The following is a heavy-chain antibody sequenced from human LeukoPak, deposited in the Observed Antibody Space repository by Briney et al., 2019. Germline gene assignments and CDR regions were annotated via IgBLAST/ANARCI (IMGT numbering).Heavy chain of an antibody. CDR3: ARVFCSSTSCYDSYYYYMDV. Sequence: SETLSLTCTVPGGSISSGGYYWSWIRQHPGKGLEWIGYIYGSGSTYYNPSLKSRVTISVDTSQNQFSLKLSSVTAADTAVYYCARVFCSSTSCYDSYYYYMDVWGKGTTVTVSS. J-gene: IGHJ6*03. V-gene: IGHV4-31*03. CDR1: GGSISSGGYY. CDR2: IYGSGST. D-gene: IGHD2-2*01.